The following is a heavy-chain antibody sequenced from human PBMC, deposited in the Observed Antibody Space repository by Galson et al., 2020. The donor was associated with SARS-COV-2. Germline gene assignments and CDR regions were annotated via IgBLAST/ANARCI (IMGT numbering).Heavy chain of an antibody. J-gene: IGHJ4*02. CDR3: VKEEHTSGYYYIFAY. D-gene: IGHD3-22*01. CDR2: MSASGVDT. V-gene: IGHV3-23*01. CDR1: GLPFSSYA. Sequence: LNISCAASGLPFSSYAMSWVRQTPGKGLEWVSRMSASGVDTSYADSVKGRFTISRDNAKNTLYLQMNSLRAEDTAVYYCVKEEHTSGYYYIFAYWGQGTLVTVSS.